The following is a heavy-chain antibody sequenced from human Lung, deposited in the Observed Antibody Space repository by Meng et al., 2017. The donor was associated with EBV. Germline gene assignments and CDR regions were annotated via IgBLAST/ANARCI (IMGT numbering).Heavy chain of an antibody. J-gene: IGHJ4*02. CDR3: ARVSDYGDYDDD. V-gene: IGHV3-21*01. D-gene: IGHD4-17*01. CDR1: GFTFSSYS. Sequence: EVQLVESGGXLVKPGXSLRLSCAASGFTFSSYSMNWVRQAPGKGLEWVSSISSSSSYIYYADSVKGRFTISRDNAKNSLYLQMNSLRVEDTAVYYCARVSDYGDYDDDWGQGTLVTVSS. CDR2: ISSSSSYI.